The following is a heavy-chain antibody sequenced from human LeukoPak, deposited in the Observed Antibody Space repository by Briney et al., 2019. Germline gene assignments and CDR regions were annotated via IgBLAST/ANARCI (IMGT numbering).Heavy chain of an antibody. Sequence: GGSLRLSCAASGFTFSSYGMSCVRQAPGKGLEWVAYIRYDGSNKYYADSVKGRFTISRDNSKNTLYLQMNSLRAEDTAVYYCAKDMWYYYGSGSYGVDYWGQGTLVTVSS. CDR3: AKDMWYYYGSGSYGVDY. J-gene: IGHJ4*02. CDR1: GFTFSSYG. V-gene: IGHV3-30*02. CDR2: IRYDGSNK. D-gene: IGHD3-10*01.